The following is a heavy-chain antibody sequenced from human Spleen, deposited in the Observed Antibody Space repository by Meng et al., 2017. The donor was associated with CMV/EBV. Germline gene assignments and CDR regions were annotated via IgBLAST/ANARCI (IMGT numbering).Heavy chain of an antibody. CDR3: ARVGPTGWFDP. CDR1: GGSMSSARYH. Sequence: CTVSGGSMSSARYHWLWVRQPPGKGMEYLGYIHHSGNTYYNPSFKSRLAMSVDTSKNQFSLRVNSMTVADTAVYFCARVGPTGWFDPWGQGTLVTVSS. V-gene: IGHV4-30-4*08. J-gene: IGHJ5*02. D-gene: IGHD1-1*01. CDR2: IHHSGNT.